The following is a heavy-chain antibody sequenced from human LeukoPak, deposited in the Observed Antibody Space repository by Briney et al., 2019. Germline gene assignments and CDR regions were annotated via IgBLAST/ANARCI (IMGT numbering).Heavy chain of an antibody. J-gene: IGHJ4*02. D-gene: IGHD3-10*01. Sequence: GGSLRLSCAASGFTFSSYWMSWVRQAPGKGLEWVANIKQDGSEKYYVDSVKGRFTISRDNSKNTLYLQMNSLRAEDTAVYYCARCGFGELSRESVRGKNDYWGQGTLVTVSS. CDR1: GFTFSSYW. V-gene: IGHV3-7*03. CDR2: IKQDGSEK. CDR3: ARCGFGELSRESVRGKNDY.